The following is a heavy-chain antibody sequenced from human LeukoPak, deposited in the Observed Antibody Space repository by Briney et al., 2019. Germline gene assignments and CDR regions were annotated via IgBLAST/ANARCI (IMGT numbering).Heavy chain of an antibody. CDR3: ARYYYGSGRGANWFDP. Sequence: PGESLKISCKGSGYSFTSYRIGWVRQMPGKGLEWMGIIYPGDSDTRYSPSFQGQVTISADKSISTAYLQWSSLKASDTAMYYCARYYYGSGRGANWFDPWGQGTLVTVSS. D-gene: IGHD3-10*01. CDR1: GYSFTSYR. V-gene: IGHV5-51*01. J-gene: IGHJ5*02. CDR2: IYPGDSDT.